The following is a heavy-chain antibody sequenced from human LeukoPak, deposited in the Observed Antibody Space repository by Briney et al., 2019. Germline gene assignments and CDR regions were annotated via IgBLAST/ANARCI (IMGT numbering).Heavy chain of an antibody. Sequence: SETLSLICTVSGGSISSSSYYWGWIRQPPGKGLEWIGSIYYSGSTYYNPSLKSRVTISVDTSKNQFSLKLSSVTAADTAVYYCARVGMVRGVISNWFDPWGQGTLVTVSS. J-gene: IGHJ5*02. D-gene: IGHD3-10*01. CDR1: GGSISSSSYY. CDR3: ARVGMVRGVISNWFDP. V-gene: IGHV4-39*07. CDR2: IYYSGST.